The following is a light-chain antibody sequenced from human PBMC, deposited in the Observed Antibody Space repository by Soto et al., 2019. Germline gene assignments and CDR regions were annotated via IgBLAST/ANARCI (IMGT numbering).Light chain of an antibody. CDR2: DAS. CDR1: QSVSNY. V-gene: IGKV3-11*01. CDR3: QQRSNWPQT. Sequence: EVVLTQSPATLSLSPGERATLSCRASQSVSNYLAWYQQKPGQAPRLLIYDASNRATGIPARFSGSGSGTDFTLTITTLXXEXXXXXYCQQRSNWPQTFGQGTKLXIK. J-gene: IGKJ2*01.